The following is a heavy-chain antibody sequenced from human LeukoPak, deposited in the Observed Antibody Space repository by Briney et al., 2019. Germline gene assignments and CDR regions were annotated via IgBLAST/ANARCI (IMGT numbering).Heavy chain of an antibody. J-gene: IGHJ5*02. CDR2: ISGSGFTI. CDR3: ARRVLPDNWFDP. D-gene: IGHD2-8*02. V-gene: IGHV3-48*02. CDR1: GFTFSSYS. Sequence: GGSLRLSCAASGFTFSSYSMNWVRQAPGKGLEWVSYISGSGFTIYYADSVKGRFTISRDTAKNSLYLQMNSLRDEDTAVYYCARRVLPDNWFDPWGQGTLVTVSS.